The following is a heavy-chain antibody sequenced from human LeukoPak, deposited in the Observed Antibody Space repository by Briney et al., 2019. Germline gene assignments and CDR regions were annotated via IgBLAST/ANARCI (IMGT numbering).Heavy chain of an antibody. CDR3: ARDRGGSSWYNWFDP. D-gene: IGHD6-13*01. J-gene: IGHJ5*02. V-gene: IGHV1-69*05. Sequence: SVKVSCKASGGTFSSYAISWVRQAPGQGLEWMGGIIPIFSTANYAQKFQGRVTITTDESTSTAYMELSSLRSEDTAVYYCARDRGGSSWYNWFDPWGQGTLVTVSS. CDR2: IIPIFSTA. CDR1: GGTFSSYA.